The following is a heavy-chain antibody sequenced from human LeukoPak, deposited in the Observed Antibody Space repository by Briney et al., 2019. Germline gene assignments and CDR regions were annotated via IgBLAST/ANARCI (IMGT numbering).Heavy chain of an antibody. Sequence: PGGSLRLSCAASGFTFSNYAMHWVRQAPGKGLEWVAVISYDGSNEYYADSVKGRFTISRDNSKSTLFLQMNSLRAEDTAVYYCAKSSYYDSSGYYREYYFDYWGQGTLVTVSS. CDR3: AKSSYYDSSGYYREYYFDY. J-gene: IGHJ4*02. D-gene: IGHD3-22*01. CDR2: ISYDGSNE. V-gene: IGHV3-30-3*02. CDR1: GFTFSNYA.